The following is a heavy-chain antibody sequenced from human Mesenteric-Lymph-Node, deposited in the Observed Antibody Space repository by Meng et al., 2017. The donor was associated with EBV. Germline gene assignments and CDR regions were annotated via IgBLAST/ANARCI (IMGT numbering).Heavy chain of an antibody. Sequence: GPDLATPSDSLSLSSTVPEGSIISRSTYYLGWIRQPPGKGLEWIGRIYYSGSTAYNPSLKSRVTMSVDTSKRQFSLKLSSVTAADTAVYFCARTHYYDSSGYPSPPDYWGQGTLVTVSS. J-gene: IGHJ4*02. CDR3: ARTHYYDSSGYPSPPDY. D-gene: IGHD3-22*01. CDR2: IYYSGST. V-gene: IGHV4-39*01. CDR1: EGSIISRSTYY.